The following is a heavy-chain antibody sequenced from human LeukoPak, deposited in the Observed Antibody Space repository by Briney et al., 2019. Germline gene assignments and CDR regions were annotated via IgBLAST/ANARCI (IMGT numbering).Heavy chain of an antibody. Sequence: GRSLRLSCSASGLTFSSYAMHWVRQAPGKGLDYVSAISSNGGSTYYADSVKGRFTISRDNSKNTLYLQMSSLRAEDTAVYYCVKEVSGTTTGGLYYFDYWGQGTLVTVSS. CDR1: GLTFSSYA. V-gene: IGHV3-64D*06. CDR3: VKEVSGTTTGGLYYFDY. CDR2: ISSNGGST. J-gene: IGHJ4*02. D-gene: IGHD1-14*01.